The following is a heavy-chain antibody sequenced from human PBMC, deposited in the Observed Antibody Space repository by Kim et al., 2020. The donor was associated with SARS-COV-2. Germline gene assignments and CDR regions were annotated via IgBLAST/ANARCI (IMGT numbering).Heavy chain of an antibody. Sequence: GRFTISRDNAKNSLYLQMNSLRAEDTAVYYCARVSYYGSGSYYNENWFDPWGQGTLVTVSS. V-gene: IGHV3-11*01. J-gene: IGHJ5*02. D-gene: IGHD3-10*01. CDR3: ARVSYYGSGSYYNENWFDP.